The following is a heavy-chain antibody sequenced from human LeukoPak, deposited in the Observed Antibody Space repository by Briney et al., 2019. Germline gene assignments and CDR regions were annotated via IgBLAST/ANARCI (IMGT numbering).Heavy chain of an antibody. V-gene: IGHV3-15*01. CDR1: GFTLSNAW. J-gene: IGHJ4*02. CDR2: IKSKSNGGTT. D-gene: IGHD6-19*01. CDR3: TTGFGSGYYFDY. Sequence: PGGSLRLSCRASGFTLSNAWMSWVRQAPGKGLEWVGRIKSKSNGGTTDYTAPVKGRFAISRDDSKNTLYLQMSSLETEDTAVYYCTTGFGSGYYFDYWAQETLVTVSS.